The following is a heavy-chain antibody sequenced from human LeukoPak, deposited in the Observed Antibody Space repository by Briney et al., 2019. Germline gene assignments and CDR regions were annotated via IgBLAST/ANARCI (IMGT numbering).Heavy chain of an antibody. CDR2: ISTLGGKT. V-gene: IGHV3-23*01. D-gene: IGHD2-15*01. J-gene: IGHJ5*02. CDR1: RFTLSMLA. Sequence: RCLRLSCVASRFTLSMLAMRWVRQAAGKGREWVSAISTLGGKTYYADSVKGLFTISRDNSKNTLYQQMNSMRAEDTAVYYCAKAPRWYCSGGSCYIKWFDPWGQGTLVTVSS. CDR3: AKAPRWYCSGGSCYIKWFDP.